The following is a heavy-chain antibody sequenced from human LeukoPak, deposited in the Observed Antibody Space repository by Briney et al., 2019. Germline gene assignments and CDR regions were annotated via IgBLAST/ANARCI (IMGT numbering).Heavy chain of an antibody. CDR1: GYTFTSYA. CDR3: TRTSRDYGSSGQHFDY. V-gene: IGHV7-4-1*02. CDR2: INTDTGNP. Sequence: ASVRVSCKASGYTFTSYAMNWVRQAPGQGLEWMGWINTDTGNPAYAQGFTGRFVFSLDTSVSTAYLQINSLKAEDTAVYYCTRTSRDYGSSGQHFDYWGQGTLVTVSS. D-gene: IGHD3-22*01. J-gene: IGHJ4*02.